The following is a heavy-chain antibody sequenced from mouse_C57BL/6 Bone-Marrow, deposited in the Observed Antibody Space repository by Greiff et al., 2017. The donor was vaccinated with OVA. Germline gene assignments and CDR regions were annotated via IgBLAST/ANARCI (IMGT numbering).Heavy chain of an antibody. J-gene: IGHJ1*03. V-gene: IGHV5-6*01. CDR1: GFTFSSYG. Sequence: EVKLMESGGDLVKPGGSLKLSCAASGFTFSSYGMSWVRQTPDKRLEWVATTSSGGSYTYYPDSVKGRFTISRDNAKNTLYLQMSSLKSEDTAMYYCASPLYGNYPYWYFDVWGTGTTVTVSS. D-gene: IGHD2-1*01. CDR2: TSSGGSYT. CDR3: ASPLYGNYPYWYFDV.